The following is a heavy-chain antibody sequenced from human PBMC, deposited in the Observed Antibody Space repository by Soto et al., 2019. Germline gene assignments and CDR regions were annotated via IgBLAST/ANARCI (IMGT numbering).Heavy chain of an antibody. D-gene: IGHD6-6*01. Sequence: QVQLVESGGGMVQPGRSLRLSCTASGLTFRTSAMHWVRQAPGKGLEWVAFISYDGSLKYYAASVKDRFTISRVNSKNTLHVQLDSLRPEDTALYYCVREDAAGRPPPYYYYGMDVWGRGTTVTVSS. CDR3: VREDAAGRPPPYYYYGMDV. CDR2: ISYDGSLK. V-gene: IGHV3-30-3*01. CDR1: GLTFRTSA. J-gene: IGHJ6*02.